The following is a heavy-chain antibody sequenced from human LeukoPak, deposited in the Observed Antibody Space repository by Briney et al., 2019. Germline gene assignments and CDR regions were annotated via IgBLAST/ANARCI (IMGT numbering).Heavy chain of an antibody. J-gene: IGHJ4*02. V-gene: IGHV4-34*01. CDR2: INHSGST. Sequence: SETLSLTSAVYGGSFSGYYWSWIRQPPGKGLEWIGEINHSGSTNYNPSLKSRVTISVDTSKNQFSLKLSPVTAADTAVYYCARGVLDDYWGQGTLVTVSS. CDR3: ARGVLDDY. D-gene: IGHD3-16*01. CDR1: GGSFSGYY.